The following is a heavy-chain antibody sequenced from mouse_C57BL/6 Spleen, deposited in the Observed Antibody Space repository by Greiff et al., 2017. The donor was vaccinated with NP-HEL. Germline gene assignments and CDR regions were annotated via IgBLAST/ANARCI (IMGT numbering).Heavy chain of an antibody. D-gene: IGHD1-1*01. Sequence: EVMLVESGGGLVKPGGSLKLSCAASGFTFSSYAMSWVRQTPEKRLEWVATISDGGSYTYYPDNVKGRFTISRDNAKNNLYLQMSHLKSEDTAMYYCARDGALIYYYGSSSYWYFDVWGTGTTVTVSS. CDR3: ARDGALIYYYGSSSYWYFDV. J-gene: IGHJ1*03. V-gene: IGHV5-4*01. CDR2: ISDGGSYT. CDR1: GFTFSSYA.